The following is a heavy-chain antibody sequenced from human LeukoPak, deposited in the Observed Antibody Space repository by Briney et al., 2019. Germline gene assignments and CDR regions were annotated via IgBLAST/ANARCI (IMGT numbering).Heavy chain of an antibody. D-gene: IGHD3-22*01. Sequence: SETLSLTCTVSGGSIRISSYYWGWIRQPPGKGLEWIGSIYYSGSTYYNPSLKSRVTISVDTSKNQFSLKLSSVTAADTAVYYCARHRTIYYDNSGYWVWGQGTLDTVSS. CDR2: IYYSGST. CDR3: ARHRTIYYDNSGYWV. J-gene: IGHJ4*02. V-gene: IGHV4-39*01. CDR1: GGSIRISSYY.